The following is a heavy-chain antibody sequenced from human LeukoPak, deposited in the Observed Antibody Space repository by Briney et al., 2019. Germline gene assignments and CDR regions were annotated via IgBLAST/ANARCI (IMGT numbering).Heavy chain of an antibody. D-gene: IGHD3-22*01. CDR1: GFTFSSSY. CDR2: IYSGGST. CDR3: ARDGGQRPSGFSTVGFDY. Sequence: PRGSLRLSCAASGFTFSSSYMTWVRRAPDKGLEWVSVIYSGGSTYYADSVKGRFTISRDNSKNTLYLQMNSLRAEDTAVYYCARDGGQRPSGFSTVGFDYWGQGTLVTVSS. J-gene: IGHJ4*02. V-gene: IGHV3-53*01.